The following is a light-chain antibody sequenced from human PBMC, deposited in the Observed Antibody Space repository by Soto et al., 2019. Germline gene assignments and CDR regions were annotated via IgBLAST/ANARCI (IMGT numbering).Light chain of an antibody. CDR3: QQYNNWLT. J-gene: IGKJ4*01. CDR1: QSVSSN. Sequence: EIVMTQSPATLSVSPGERATLSCRASQSVSSNLAWYQQKPGQAPRLLIYGASTRATGIPARSSGSGSGTEFTLTISSLQSEDFAVYYCQQYNNWLTFGGGTKVEIK. CDR2: GAS. V-gene: IGKV3-15*01.